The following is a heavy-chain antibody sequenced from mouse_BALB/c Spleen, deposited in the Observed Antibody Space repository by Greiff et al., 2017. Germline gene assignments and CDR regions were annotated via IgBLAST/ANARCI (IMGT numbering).Heavy chain of an antibody. V-gene: IGHV1-69*02. D-gene: IGHD3-3*01. CDR2: IDPSDSYT. CDR3: AREDWLCFDV. Sequence: QVQLQQPGAELVKPGASVKLSCKASGYTFTSYWMHWVKQRPGQGLEWIGEIDPSDSYTNYNQKFKGKATLTVDKSSSTAYMQLSSLTSEDSAVYYCAREDWLCFDVWGAGTTGNGSA. CDR1: GYTFTSYW. J-gene: IGHJ1*01.